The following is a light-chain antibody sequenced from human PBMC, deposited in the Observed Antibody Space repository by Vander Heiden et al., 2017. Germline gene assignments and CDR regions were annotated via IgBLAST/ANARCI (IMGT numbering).Light chain of an antibody. V-gene: IGLV2-23*02. CDR3: CSYAGSSTFVV. CDR1: SSDVVSYNH. Sequence: QPALTQSASVSGAPGPSITISCTGTSSDVVSYNHVSWYQQHPGKAPKLMIYEVSKRPSGVSNRFSGSKSGNTASLTISGLQAEDEADYYCCSYAGSSTFVVFGGGTKLTVL. CDR2: EVS. J-gene: IGLJ2*01.